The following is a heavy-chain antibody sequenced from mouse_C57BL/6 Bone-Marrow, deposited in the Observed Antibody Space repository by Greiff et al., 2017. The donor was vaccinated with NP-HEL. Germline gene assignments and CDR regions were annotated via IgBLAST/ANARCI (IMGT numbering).Heavy chain of an antibody. CDR3: ARLYSNYVAWFAY. D-gene: IGHD2-5*01. J-gene: IGHJ3*01. CDR1: GYTFTSYW. V-gene: IGHV1-59*01. CDR2: IDPSDSYT. Sequence: QVQLQQPGAELVRPGTSVKLSCKASGYTFTSYWMHWVKQRPGQGLEWIGVIDPSDSYTNYNQKFKGKATLTVDTSSSTAYMQLSSLTSEDSAVYDCARLYSNYVAWFAYWGQGTLVTVSA.